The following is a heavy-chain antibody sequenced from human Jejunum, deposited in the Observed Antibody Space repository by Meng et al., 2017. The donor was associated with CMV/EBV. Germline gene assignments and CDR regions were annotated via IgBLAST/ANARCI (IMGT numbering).Heavy chain of an antibody. V-gene: IGHV3-30*04. Sequence: GFTFSNYAMHWVRQAPGKGMEWVTFMSYDGSNKYYVDSVKGRFTISRDNSKNTLYLQMNSLRAEDTAVYYCARESGKAARGVLDYWGQGTRVTVSS. CDR2: MSYDGSNK. D-gene: IGHD6-6*01. CDR1: GFTFSNYA. J-gene: IGHJ4*02. CDR3: ARESGKAARGVLDY.